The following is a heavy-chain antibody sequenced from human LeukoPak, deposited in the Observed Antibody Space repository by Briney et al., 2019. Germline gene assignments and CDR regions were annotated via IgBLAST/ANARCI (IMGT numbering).Heavy chain of an antibody. V-gene: IGHV3-53*01. J-gene: IGHJ4*02. CDR1: GFTVSSNY. CDR2: IYSGGST. CDR3: ARAVYSSGWYPLY. Sequence: GGSLRLSCAASGFTVSSNYMSWVRQAPGKGLEWVSVIYSGGSTYYADSVKGRFTISRDNSKNTLYLQMNSLRAEDTAVYYCARAVYSSGWYPLYWGQGTLVTVSS. D-gene: IGHD6-19*01.